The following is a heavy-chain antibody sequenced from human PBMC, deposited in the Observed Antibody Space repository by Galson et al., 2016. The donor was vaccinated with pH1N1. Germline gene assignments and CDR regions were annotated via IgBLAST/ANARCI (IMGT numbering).Heavy chain of an antibody. CDR2: MIPILGLS. V-gene: IGHV1-69*04. CDR1: GGTFTSYT. CDR3: ARDGEGYYMDV. J-gene: IGHJ6*03. Sequence: SVKVSCKASGGTFTSYTITWVRQAPGQGLEWMGRMIPILGLSNYAQKFQGRVTITADKSTTTVHMHLSSLRSEDTAVYYCARDGEGYYMDVWGKGTTVIVSS. D-gene: IGHD7-27*01.